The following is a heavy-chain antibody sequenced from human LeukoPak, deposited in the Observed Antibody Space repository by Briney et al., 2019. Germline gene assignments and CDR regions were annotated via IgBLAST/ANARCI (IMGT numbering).Heavy chain of an antibody. D-gene: IGHD3-22*01. CDR3: ARDYARPDSSGYSYSFDY. CDR2: ISPYNGNT. Sequence: ASVKVSCKASGYTFIRNGISWVRQAPGQGLEWMGWISPYNGNTNYAQRLQGRVTMTTDTSTSTAYMELRSLRSDDTAVYYCARDYARPDSSGYSYSFDYWGQGTLVTVSS. J-gene: IGHJ4*02. CDR1: GYTFIRNG. V-gene: IGHV1-18*01.